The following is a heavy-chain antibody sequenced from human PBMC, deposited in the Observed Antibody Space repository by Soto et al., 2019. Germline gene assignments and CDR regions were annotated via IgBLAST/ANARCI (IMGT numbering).Heavy chain of an antibody. V-gene: IGHV3-48*02. J-gene: IGHJ5*02. CDR3: ARVGQQLARGVTGPDP. Sequence: EVQLVESGGGLVQPGGSLRLSCAASGFTFSSYSMNCVRQAPGKGLEWVSYISSSSSTIYYADSVKGRFTISRDNAKNSLYLQMNSLIDEDTAVYYCARVGQQLARGVTGPDPWGQGTLVTVSS. D-gene: IGHD6-13*01. CDR1: GFTFSSYS. CDR2: ISSSSSTI.